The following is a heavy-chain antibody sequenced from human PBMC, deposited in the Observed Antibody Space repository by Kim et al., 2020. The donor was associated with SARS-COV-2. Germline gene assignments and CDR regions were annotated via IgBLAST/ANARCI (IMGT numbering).Heavy chain of an antibody. Sequence: NYTPSLQSRVTISEDTSKNQFSLKLNAVTAADTAVYYCARGPGIATAANYWGQGTLVTVSS. J-gene: IGHJ4*02. CDR3: ARGPGIATAANY. V-gene: IGHV4-34*01. D-gene: IGHD6-13*01.